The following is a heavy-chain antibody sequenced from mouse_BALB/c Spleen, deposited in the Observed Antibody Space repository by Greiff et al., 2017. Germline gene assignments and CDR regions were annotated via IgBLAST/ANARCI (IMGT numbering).Heavy chain of an antibody. CDR2: INPSSGYT. D-gene: IGHD1-1*01. Sequence: VQLQQSAAELARPGASVKMSCKASGYTFTSYTMHWVKQRPGQGLEWIGYINPSSGYTEYNQKFKDKTTLTADKSSSTAYMQLSSLTSEDSAVYYCARGNYGSSYVWFAYWGQGTLVTVSA. J-gene: IGHJ3*01. CDR3: ARGNYGSSYVWFAY. CDR1: GYTFTSYT. V-gene: IGHV1-4*02.